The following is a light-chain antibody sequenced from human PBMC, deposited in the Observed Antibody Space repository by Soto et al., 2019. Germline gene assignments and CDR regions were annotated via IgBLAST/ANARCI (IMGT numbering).Light chain of an antibody. J-gene: IGKJ2*01. CDR3: HQYGSSRNT. CDR1: QSVRNSY. Sequence: EIVLTQSPATLSLSPGERATLSCRASQSVRNSYLAWYQQKPGQAPRLLIYGASSRATGIPDRFSGSGSGTDFTLTISRLEPGDFAVYYCHQYGSSRNTFGQGTKVDIK. V-gene: IGKV3-20*01. CDR2: GAS.